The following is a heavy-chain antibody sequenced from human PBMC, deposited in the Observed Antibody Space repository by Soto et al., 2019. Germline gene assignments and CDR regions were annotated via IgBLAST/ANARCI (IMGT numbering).Heavy chain of an antibody. D-gene: IGHD6-25*01. CDR1: GFSFSDAW. CDR2: VKSKADGGTT. Sequence: QLVESGGGLVKPGGSLRLSCTASGFSFSDAWMSLVRQAPGKGLEWVGRVKSKADGGTTNYAAHVNGRFLVSRDDSQNRLYLEMTSLTIEDSGVYFCTTRGGHWGQGALVTVSS. V-gene: IGHV3-15*06. CDR3: TTRGGH. J-gene: IGHJ4*02.